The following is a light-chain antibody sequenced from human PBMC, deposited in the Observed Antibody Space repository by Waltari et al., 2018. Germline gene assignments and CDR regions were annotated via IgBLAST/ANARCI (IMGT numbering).Light chain of an antibody. Sequence: QSALTQPRSVSGSPGQSVTISCTGTSSDVGGYNYVSWYQQHPGEAPKLMIYDVNTRPSGVPDRFSGSKSGNTASLTISGLQAEDEADYYCCSYAGTYTFVVFGGGTKLTVL. J-gene: IGLJ2*01. V-gene: IGLV2-11*01. CDR3: CSYAGTYTFVV. CDR2: DVN. CDR1: SSDVGGYNY.